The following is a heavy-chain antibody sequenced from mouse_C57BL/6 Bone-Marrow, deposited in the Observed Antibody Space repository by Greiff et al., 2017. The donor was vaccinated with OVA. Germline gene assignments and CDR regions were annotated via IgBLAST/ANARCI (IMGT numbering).Heavy chain of an antibody. D-gene: IGHD1-1*01. V-gene: IGHV5-12*01. CDR1: GFTFSDYY. CDR3: ARRTTVVPYYAMDY. CDR2: ISNGGGST. J-gene: IGHJ4*01. Sequence: DVHLVESGGGLVQPGGSLKLSCAASGFTFSDYYMYWVRQTPEKRLEWVAYISNGGGSTYYPDTVKGRFTISRDNAKNTLYLQMSRLKSEDTAMYYCARRTTVVPYYAMDYWGQGTSVTVSS.